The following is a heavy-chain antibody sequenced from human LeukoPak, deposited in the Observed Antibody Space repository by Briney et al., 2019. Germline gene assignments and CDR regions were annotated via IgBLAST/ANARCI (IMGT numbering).Heavy chain of an antibody. D-gene: IGHD6-13*01. CDR1: GYSISSGYY. CDR3: ARAYSSSWYFNWFDP. CDR2: IYNSGST. V-gene: IGHV4-38-2*02. J-gene: IGHJ5*02. Sequence: SETLSLTCTVSGYSISSGYYWGWIRQPPGKGLEWIGTIYNSGSTYYNASLESRVTISVDTSKNQFSLKLSSVTAADTAVYYCARAYSSSWYFNWFDPWGQGTLVTVSS.